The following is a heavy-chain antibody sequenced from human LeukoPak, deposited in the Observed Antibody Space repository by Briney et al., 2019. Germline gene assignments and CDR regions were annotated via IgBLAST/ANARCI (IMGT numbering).Heavy chain of an antibody. D-gene: IGHD4-17*01. J-gene: IGHJ4*02. CDR1: GGSISSSSYY. V-gene: IGHV4-39*07. CDR3: ARGAPGVTTRMYYFDY. Sequence: SETLSLTCTVAGGSISSSSYYWGCIRQPPGKGLESIGGIYYSGSTYYNPSLKSRVTTSVDTSKNQFSLKLSSVTAADTAVYYCARGAPGVTTRMYYFDYSGQGTLVTVSS. CDR2: IYYSGST.